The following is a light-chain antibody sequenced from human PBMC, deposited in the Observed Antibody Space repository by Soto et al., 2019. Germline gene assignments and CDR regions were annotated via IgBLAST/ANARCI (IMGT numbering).Light chain of an antibody. J-gene: IGLJ2*01. CDR3: LSVDRSMGVV. CDR2: GNT. Sequence: QSVLTHPPSVSGTPGKRVTISCTGSSPNIGAGYDVHWYQQLPGRAPKLSIYGNTKRPSGVPERFSGSKSGTSATLAITGLQDEEEADYYLLSVDRSMGVVFGGATKLTV. CDR1: SPNIGAGYD. V-gene: IGLV1-40*01.